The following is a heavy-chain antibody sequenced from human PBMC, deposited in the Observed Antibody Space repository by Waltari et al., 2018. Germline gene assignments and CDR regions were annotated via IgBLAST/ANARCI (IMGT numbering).Heavy chain of an antibody. J-gene: IGHJ5*02. CDR3: ARGADFWSGSHAPAAFDP. CDR1: GYTFTGYY. Sequence: QVQLVQSGAEVKKPGASVKVSCKASGYTFTGYYMPWVRQAPGQGLEWMGRINPKSGGTNDAQKFQGRVTMTRDTSISTAYMELSRLRSDDTAVYYCARGADFWSGSHAPAAFDPWGQGTLVTVSS. CDR2: INPKSGGT. V-gene: IGHV1-2*02. D-gene: IGHD3-3*01.